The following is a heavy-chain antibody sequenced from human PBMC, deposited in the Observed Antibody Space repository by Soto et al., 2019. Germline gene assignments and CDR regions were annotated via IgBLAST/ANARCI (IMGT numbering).Heavy chain of an antibody. CDR2: IIPIFGTA. Sequence: SVKVSCKASGGTFSSYAISWVRQAPGQGLEWMGGIIPIFGTANYAQKFQGRVTITADESTSTAYMELSSLRSEDTAVYYCAREHSVVPSAIDWFDPWGQVTLVTVSS. CDR1: GGTFSSYA. CDR3: AREHSVVPSAIDWFDP. J-gene: IGHJ5*02. V-gene: IGHV1-69*13. D-gene: IGHD2-2*02.